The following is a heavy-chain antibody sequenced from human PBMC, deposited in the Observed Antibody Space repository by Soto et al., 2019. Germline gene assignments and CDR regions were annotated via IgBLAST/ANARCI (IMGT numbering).Heavy chain of an antibody. CDR3: ARDWGIVVVPAATRSNWFDP. CDR2: INPNSGGT. J-gene: IGHJ5*02. Sequence: QVQLVQSGAEVKKPGASVKVSCKASGYTFTGYYMPWVRQAPGQGLEWMGWINPNSGGTNYAQQFQGRVTMTRDTSISTAYMELSRLRSDDTAVYYCARDWGIVVVPAATRSNWFDPWGQGTLVTVSS. D-gene: IGHD2-2*01. CDR1: GYTFTGYY. V-gene: IGHV1-2*02.